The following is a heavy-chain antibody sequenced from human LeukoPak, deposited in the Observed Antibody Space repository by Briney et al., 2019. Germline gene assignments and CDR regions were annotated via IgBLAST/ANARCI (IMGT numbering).Heavy chain of an antibody. V-gene: IGHV3-23*01. Sequence: PGGSLRLSCAASGFTFSSYAMSWVRQVPGKGLEWVSAISGSGGSTYYADSVKGRFTISRDNSKNTLYLQMNSLRAEDTAVYYCAKDLRKYSSSALDYWGQGTLVTVSS. D-gene: IGHD6-6*01. CDR3: AKDLRKYSSSALDY. J-gene: IGHJ4*02. CDR1: GFTFSSYA. CDR2: ISGSGGST.